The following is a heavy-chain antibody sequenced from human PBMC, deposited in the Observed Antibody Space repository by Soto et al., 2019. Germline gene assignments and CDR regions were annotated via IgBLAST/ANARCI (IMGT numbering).Heavy chain of an antibody. CDR2: INAGNGNT. CDR3: ARANIDYYYYYYMDV. J-gene: IGHJ6*03. Sequence: QVQLVQSGAEVKKPGASVKVSCKASGYTFTSYAMHWVRQAPGQRLEWMGWINAGNGNTKYSQKFQGRVTITRDTSASTAYMELSRLRSEDTAVYYYARANIDYYYYYYMDVWGKGTTVTVSS. D-gene: IGHD7-27*01. CDR1: GYTFTSYA. V-gene: IGHV1-3*01.